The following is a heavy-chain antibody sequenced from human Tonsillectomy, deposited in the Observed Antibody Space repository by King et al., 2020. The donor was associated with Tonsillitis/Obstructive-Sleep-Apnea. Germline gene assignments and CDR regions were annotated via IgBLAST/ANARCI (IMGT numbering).Heavy chain of an antibody. V-gene: IGHV5-10-1*01. D-gene: IGHD2-15*01. CDR1: GFSFNIYW. CDR2: IDPSDSYA. Sequence: VQLVQSGAEVKKPGESLRISCKGSGFSFNIYWIVWVRQMPGKGLEWMGKIDPSDSYAKYSPSFQGHVTISVDKSISTAYLQWSSLKASDTAMYYCASLPGATRMERFDPWGQGTLVIVSS. CDR3: ASLPGATRMERFDP. J-gene: IGHJ5*02.